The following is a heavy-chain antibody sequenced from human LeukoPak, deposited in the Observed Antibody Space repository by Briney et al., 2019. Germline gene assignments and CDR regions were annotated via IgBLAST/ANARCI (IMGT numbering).Heavy chain of an antibody. Sequence: GGSLRLSCAASGFTFSSYCMSWVRQAPGKGLEWVANIKQDGSEKYYVDSVKGRFTISRDNAKNSLYLQMNSLRAEDTDVYYCARVGSGYDPYFDYWGQGTLVTVSS. J-gene: IGHJ4*02. V-gene: IGHV3-7*03. CDR2: IKQDGSEK. CDR1: GFTFSSYC. CDR3: ARVGSGYDPYFDY. D-gene: IGHD3-22*01.